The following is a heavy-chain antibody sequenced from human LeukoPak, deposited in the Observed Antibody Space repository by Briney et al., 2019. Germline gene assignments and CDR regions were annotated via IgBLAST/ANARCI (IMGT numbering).Heavy chain of an antibody. V-gene: IGHV3-23*01. D-gene: IGHD3-22*01. CDR2: ISKDGGGT. CDR1: GFIFNNFG. Sequence: GGSLRLSCTASGFIFNNFGLMWVRQAPGKGLEWVSAISKDGGGTTYADFVKGRFTISRDNSKNTLSLQMNSLRAEDTALYYCAKGSSGYFADLWGQGTLVTVSS. CDR3: AKGSSGYFADL. J-gene: IGHJ5*02.